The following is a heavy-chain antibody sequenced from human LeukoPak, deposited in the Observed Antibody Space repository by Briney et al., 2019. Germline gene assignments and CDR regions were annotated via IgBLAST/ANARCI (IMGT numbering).Heavy chain of an antibody. CDR2: IYYSGST. Sequence: SETLSPTCTVSGGSISSYYWSWIRQPPGKGLEWIGYIYYSGSTNYNPSLKSRVTISVDTSKNQFSLKLSSVTAADTAVYYCARLRYGSYGMDVWGQGTTVTVSS. V-gene: IGHV4-59*01. J-gene: IGHJ6*02. CDR3: ARLRYGSYGMDV. D-gene: IGHD3-16*01. CDR1: GGSISSYY.